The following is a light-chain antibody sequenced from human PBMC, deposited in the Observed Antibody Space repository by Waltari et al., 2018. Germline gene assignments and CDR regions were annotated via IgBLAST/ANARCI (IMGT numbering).Light chain of an antibody. CDR1: GGFVGSYHL. J-gene: IGLJ2*01. CDR3: CSYAGRPSSYVI. CDR2: DDT. V-gene: IGLV2-23*01. Sequence: QSALTQPASVSASLGQSITLSCTGTGGFVGSYHLVSWSQHHPGKAPKLIISDDTERPSGVSPRFSGTKSGNTASLTISGLLAEDEADYYCCSYAGRPSSYVIFGGGTRLTVL.